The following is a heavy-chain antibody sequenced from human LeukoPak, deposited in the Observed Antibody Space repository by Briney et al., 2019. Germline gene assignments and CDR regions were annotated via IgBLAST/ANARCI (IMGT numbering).Heavy chain of an antibody. Sequence: PGGSLRLSCAGSGFTFSSYFMSWVRQAPGKGLEWVSAISGSGTSTYYADSVKGRCTISRDNSKNTLYLEMNSLRAEDTALHYCAKLAYDSSGYPRWGQGTLVTVSS. J-gene: IGHJ4*02. V-gene: IGHV3-23*01. CDR1: GFTFSSYF. D-gene: IGHD3-22*01. CDR3: AKLAYDSSGYPR. CDR2: ISGSGTST.